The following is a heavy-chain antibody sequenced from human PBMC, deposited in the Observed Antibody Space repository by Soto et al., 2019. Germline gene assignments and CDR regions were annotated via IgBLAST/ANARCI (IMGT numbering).Heavy chain of an antibody. CDR1: GYSFTSYW. V-gene: IGHV5-51*01. Sequence: GESLKLYCKGSGYSFTSYWIGWVSKMPGKGLEWMGIIYPGDSDTRYSPSFQGQVTISADKSISTAYLQWSSLKASDTAMYYCAGNNPPPPSWVGATGWYYYYGMDIWGQGTTVTVSS. D-gene: IGHD1-26*01. J-gene: IGHJ6*02. CDR3: AGNNPPPPSWVGATGWYYYYGMDI. CDR2: IYPGDSDT.